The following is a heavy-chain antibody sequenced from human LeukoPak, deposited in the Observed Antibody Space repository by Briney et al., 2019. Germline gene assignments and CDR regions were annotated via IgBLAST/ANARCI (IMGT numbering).Heavy chain of an antibody. Sequence: SETLSLTCTVSGGSISSHYWSWIRQPPGKGLEWIEYIYYSGSTNYNPSLKSRVTISVDTSKNQFSLKLSSVTAADTAVYYCAREATYYDILTGYSRGNAFDIWGQGTMVTVSS. J-gene: IGHJ3*02. CDR2: IYYSGST. CDR3: AREATYYDILTGYSRGNAFDI. CDR1: GGSISSHY. V-gene: IGHV4-59*11. D-gene: IGHD3-9*01.